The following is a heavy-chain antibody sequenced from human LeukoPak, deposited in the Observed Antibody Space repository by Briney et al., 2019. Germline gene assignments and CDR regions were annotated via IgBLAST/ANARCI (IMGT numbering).Heavy chain of an antibody. CDR3: AKEDLKSIAAAGY. J-gene: IGHJ4*02. D-gene: IGHD6-13*01. Sequence: TGGSLRLSCAASGFTFSSYGMHWVRQAPGKGLEWVAFIRYDGSNKYYADSVKGRFTISRDNSKNTLYLQMNSLRAEDTAVYYCAKEDLKSIAAAGYWGQGTLVTVSS. CDR1: GFTFSSYG. CDR2: IRYDGSNK. V-gene: IGHV3-30*02.